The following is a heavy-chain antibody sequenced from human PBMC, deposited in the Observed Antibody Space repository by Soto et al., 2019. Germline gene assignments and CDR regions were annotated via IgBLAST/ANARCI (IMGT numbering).Heavy chain of an antibody. CDR2: ISYDGSKK. CDR3: ARAPHGMDV. CDR1: GFMFSSYA. Sequence: QEQLVESGGGVVQPGRSLRLSCVASGFMFSSYAMHWVRQAPGKGLEGVAVISYDGSKKCYTDSVKGRYTISRDDSKNTLYLQMNSLRVEDTAVYYCARAPHGMDVWGQGTTVTVSS. J-gene: IGHJ6*02. V-gene: IGHV3-30-3*01.